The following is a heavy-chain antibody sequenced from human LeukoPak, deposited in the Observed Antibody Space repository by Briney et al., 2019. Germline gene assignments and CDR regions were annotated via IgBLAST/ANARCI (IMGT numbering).Heavy chain of an antibody. Sequence: PGGSLRLSCAASGFTVSSNYMSWVRQAPGKGLEWVSIIYSGGSAYYADSVKGRFTISRDDSKNTLYLQMNSLRPEDTAVYYCASTYYYNHAFDIWGQGTMVTVSS. V-gene: IGHV3-53*01. D-gene: IGHD3-10*01. CDR3: ASTYYYNHAFDI. J-gene: IGHJ3*02. CDR1: GFTVSSNY. CDR2: IYSGGSA.